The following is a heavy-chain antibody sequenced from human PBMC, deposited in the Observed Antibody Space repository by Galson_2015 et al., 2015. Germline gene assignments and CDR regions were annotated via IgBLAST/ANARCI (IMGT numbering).Heavy chain of an antibody. J-gene: IGHJ3*02. Sequence: SLRLSCAASGFTFSSYWMSWVRQAPGKGLEWVANIKQDGSEKDYVDSVKGQFTISRDNAKNSLFLQMNSLRAEDTAVYYCARVVTDAFDIWGQGTLVTFSS. D-gene: IGHD1-26*01. CDR1: GFTFSSYW. CDR2: IKQDGSEK. CDR3: ARVVTDAFDI. V-gene: IGHV3-7*01.